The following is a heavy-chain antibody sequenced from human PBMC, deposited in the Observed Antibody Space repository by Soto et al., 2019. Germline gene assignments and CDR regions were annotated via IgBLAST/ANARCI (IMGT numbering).Heavy chain of an antibody. CDR2: LYTRGTT. CDR3: AKGGTYYDS. CDR1: GGSISNFY. D-gene: IGHD3-16*01. J-gene: IGHJ4*02. Sequence: PXETLSLTCGVSGGSISNFYWSWIRQSAGKGLEWIGRLYTRGTTDYNPSLKSRVTMSIDTSKNRVSLSLTSVTAADTAVYYCAKGGTYYDSWGQGIVVTVS. V-gene: IGHV4-4*07.